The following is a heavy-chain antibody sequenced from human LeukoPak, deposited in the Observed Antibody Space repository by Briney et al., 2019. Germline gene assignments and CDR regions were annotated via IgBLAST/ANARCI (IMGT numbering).Heavy chain of an antibody. CDR2: IIPIFGTA. D-gene: IGHD3-22*01. Sequence: ASVKVSCKASGGTFSSYAISWVRQTPGQGLEWMGGIIPIFGTANYAQKLQGRVTITADGSTSTAYMELSSLRSEDTAVYYCARGGYYYDSSGYSPFDYWGQGTLVTVSS. V-gene: IGHV1-69*01. CDR1: GGTFSSYA. CDR3: ARGGYYYDSSGYSPFDY. J-gene: IGHJ4*02.